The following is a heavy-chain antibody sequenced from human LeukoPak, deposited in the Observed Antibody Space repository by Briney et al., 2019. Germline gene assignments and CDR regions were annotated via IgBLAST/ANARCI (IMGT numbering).Heavy chain of an antibody. CDR1: GFTFSGYV. J-gene: IGHJ4*02. CDR3: ARSITMVRGVLNY. CDR2: ISYDGSNK. V-gene: IGHV3-30-3*01. D-gene: IGHD3-10*01. Sequence: GGSLRLSCAASGFTFSGYVMHWVRQAPGKGLESVAVISYDGSNKYYADSVKGRFTISRDNSKNTLYLQMNSLRAEDTAVYYCARSITMVRGVLNYWGQGTLVTVSS.